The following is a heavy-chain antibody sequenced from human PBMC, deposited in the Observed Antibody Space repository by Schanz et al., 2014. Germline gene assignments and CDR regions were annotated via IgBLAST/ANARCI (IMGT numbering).Heavy chain of an antibody. CDR3: AKGMGYCSGGTCYDYYYYGLDV. CDR1: GFAFSSYS. CDR2: ISSSGTTI. J-gene: IGHJ6*02. Sequence: DVQLLESGGGLVQPGGSLRLSCTASGFAFSSYSMNWVRQAPGKGLEWVSYISSSGTTIYYADSVKGRFTISRDNSENTLYLQMNSLSADDTAVFYCAKGMGYCSGGTCYDYYYYGLDVWGQGTTVTVSS. V-gene: IGHV3-48*01. D-gene: IGHD2-15*01.